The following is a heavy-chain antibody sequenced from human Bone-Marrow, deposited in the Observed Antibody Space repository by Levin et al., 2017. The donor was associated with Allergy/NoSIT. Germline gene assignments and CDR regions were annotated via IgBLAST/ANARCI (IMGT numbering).Heavy chain of an antibody. CDR3: ARPDCSGTSCYYFFDS. Sequence: ETLSLTCAASGFTFSRYSMNWVRQAPGRGLEWVSYISRSSSTISYADSVKGRFTISRDNAKNSLYLQTNSLRDEDTAVYYCARPDCSGTSCYYFFDSWGQGTLVTVSS. J-gene: IGHJ4*02. CDR2: ISRSSSTI. CDR1: GFTFSRYS. V-gene: IGHV3-48*02. D-gene: IGHD2-2*01.